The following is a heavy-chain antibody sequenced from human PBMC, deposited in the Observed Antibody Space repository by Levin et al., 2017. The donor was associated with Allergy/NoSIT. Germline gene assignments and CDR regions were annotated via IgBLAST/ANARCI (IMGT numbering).Heavy chain of an antibody. CDR3: VKREFTSFDY. J-gene: IGHJ4*02. CDR1: GFTFSDYY. D-gene: IGHD2-2*01. Sequence: GESLKISCAASGFTFSDYYMSWIRQAPGKGLEWVSYISSSSSYTNYADSVKGRFTISRDNAKNSLYLQMNSLRAEDTAVYYCVKREFTSFDYWGQGTLVTVSS. V-gene: IGHV3-11*03. CDR2: ISSSSSYT.